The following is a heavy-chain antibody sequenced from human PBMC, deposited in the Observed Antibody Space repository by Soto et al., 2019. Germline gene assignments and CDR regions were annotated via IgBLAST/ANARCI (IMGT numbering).Heavy chain of an antibody. V-gene: IGHV1-18*01. D-gene: IGHD3-3*01. CDR2: ISAYNGNT. Sequence: ASVKVSCKASGYTFTIYGISWVRQAPGQGLEWMGWISAYNGNTNCAQKLQGRVTMTTDTSTSTAYMELRSLRSDDTAVYYCARFRTVLRFLEGSDAFDIWGQGTMVTVSS. CDR3: ARFRTVLRFLEGSDAFDI. J-gene: IGHJ3*02. CDR1: GYTFTIYG.